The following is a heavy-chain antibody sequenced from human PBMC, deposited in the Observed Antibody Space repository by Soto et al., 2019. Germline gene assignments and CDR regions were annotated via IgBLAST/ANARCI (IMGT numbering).Heavy chain of an antibody. D-gene: IGHD3-22*01. V-gene: IGHV3-23*01. J-gene: IGHJ5*02. CDR3: ASPYYYDSSGENWFGP. CDR1: GFTFSSYA. Sequence: EVQLLESGGGLVQPGGSLRLSCAASGFTFSSYAMSWVRQAPGKGLERVSAISGSGGSTYYADSVKGRFTISRDNSKNTLYLQMNRLRAEDTAVYYCASPYYYDSSGENWFGPWGQGTLVTVSS. CDR2: ISGSGGST.